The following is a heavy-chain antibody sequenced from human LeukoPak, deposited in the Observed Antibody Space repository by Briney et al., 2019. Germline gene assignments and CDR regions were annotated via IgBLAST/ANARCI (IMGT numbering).Heavy chain of an antibody. CDR1: GGSIRSSSYY. J-gene: IGHJ4*02. V-gene: IGHV4-39*01. CDR3: ARQVVAVAGTGYFDY. D-gene: IGHD6-19*01. Sequence: SETLSLTCTVSGGSIRSSSYYWGWIRQPPGKGLEWIGSIYYSGSTYYNAALKSRGTISVDTSKNQFSLKLNSVTAADTAVYFCARQVVAVAGTGYFDYWGQGTLVTVSS. CDR2: IYYSGST.